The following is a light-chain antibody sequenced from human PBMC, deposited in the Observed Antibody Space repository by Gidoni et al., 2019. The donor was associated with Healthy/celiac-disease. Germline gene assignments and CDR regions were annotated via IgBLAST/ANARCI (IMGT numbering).Light chain of an antibody. CDR1: QSISSY. V-gene: IGKV1-39*01. CDR2: AAS. J-gene: IGKJ1*01. Sequence: DIQMTQSPSSLSASVGDRVTITCRASQSISSYLNWYQQKPGKAPKLLIYAASSLQSGVPSRLSGSGSGTDFTLTISSLQPEDFATYYCQQSYSTQGTFXQXTKVEIK. CDR3: QQSYSTQGT.